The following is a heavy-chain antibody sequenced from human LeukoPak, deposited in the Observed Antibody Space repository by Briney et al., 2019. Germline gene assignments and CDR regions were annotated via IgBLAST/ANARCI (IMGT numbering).Heavy chain of an antibody. D-gene: IGHD6-19*01. CDR2: ISAYNGNT. Sequence: ASVKVSCKASGYTFTSYGISWVRQAPGQGLEWMGWISAYNGNTNYAQKLQGRVTMTTDISTSTAYMELRSLRSDDTAVYYCARDRARGDSSGWYLDYWGQGTLVTVSS. CDR1: GYTFTSYG. CDR3: ARDRARGDSSGWYLDY. V-gene: IGHV1-18*01. J-gene: IGHJ4*02.